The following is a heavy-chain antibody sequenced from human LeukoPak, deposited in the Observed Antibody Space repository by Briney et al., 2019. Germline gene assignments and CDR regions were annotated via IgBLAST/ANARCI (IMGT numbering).Heavy chain of an antibody. D-gene: IGHD6-19*01. V-gene: IGHV4-31*03. CDR2: IYYSGST. CDR3: ARDGGNSSGWYIWWHAFDI. Sequence: PSETLSLTCTVSGGSISSGGYYWSWIRQHPGKGLEWIGYIYYSGSTYYNPSLKSRVTISVDTSKNQFSLKLSSVTAADTAVYYCARDGGNSSGWYIWWHAFDIWGQGTMVTVSS. J-gene: IGHJ3*02. CDR1: GGSISSGGYY.